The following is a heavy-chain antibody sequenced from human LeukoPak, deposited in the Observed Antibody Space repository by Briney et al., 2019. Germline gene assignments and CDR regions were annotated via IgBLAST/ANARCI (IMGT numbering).Heavy chain of an antibody. D-gene: IGHD7-27*01. CDR3: ARGIELGIGYYYFYMDV. CDR2: INRNSGGT. Sequence: ASVKVSCKASGYTFTSYGISWVRQAPGQGLEWMGWINRNSGGTKYAQNFQGRVTMTRDTSISTAYMELSSLISDDTAVYYCARGIELGIGYYYFYMDVWGKGTTVTISS. J-gene: IGHJ6*03. V-gene: IGHV1-2*02. CDR1: GYTFTSYG.